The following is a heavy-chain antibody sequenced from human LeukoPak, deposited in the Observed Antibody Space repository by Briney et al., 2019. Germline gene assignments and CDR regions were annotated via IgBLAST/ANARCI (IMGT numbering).Heavy chain of an antibody. CDR3: ARIRPGYYFDY. CDR1: GFSFSDFS. Sequence: GGSLSLSCAASGFSFSDFSMNWVRQAPGKGLEWVSYITSSSKTIYYSDSVRGRFTISRDNAKNSLFRQMSSLRDEDTAVYYCARIRPGYYFDYWGQGTLVTVSS. J-gene: IGHJ4*02. V-gene: IGHV3-48*02. CDR2: ITSSSKTI.